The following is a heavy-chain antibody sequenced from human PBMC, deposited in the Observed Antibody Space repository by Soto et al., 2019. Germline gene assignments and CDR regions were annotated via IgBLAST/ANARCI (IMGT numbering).Heavy chain of an antibody. CDR1: GGSISSSDW. V-gene: IGHV4-4*02. CDR2: IYHSGSP. CDR3: ETVGYCSGGTCHLTDYGMDV. Sequence: SETLSLTCFVSGGSISSSDWWSWFRQPPGEGLEWIGEIYHSGSPNYNPSLNSRLTISVDKSKTQFSLKLSSVTAADTAVYYWETVGYCSGGTCHLTDYGMDVWAQGTKGIVSS. J-gene: IGHJ6*02. D-gene: IGHD2-15*01.